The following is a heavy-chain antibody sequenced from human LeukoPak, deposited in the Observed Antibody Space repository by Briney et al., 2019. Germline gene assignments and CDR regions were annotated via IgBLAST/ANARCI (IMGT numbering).Heavy chain of an antibody. J-gene: IGHJ3*02. CDR1: EYTLTELS. Sequence: ASVKVSCKVSEYTLTELSMHWVRQAPGKGLEWLGGFDPEDGEIIYAKKFQGRVTMSDDTSTGRAYMELGSLRSDDTAVYYCAADRGDYSGSYWTAFDIWGQGTMVTVSS. V-gene: IGHV1-24*01. CDR3: AADRGDYSGSYWTAFDI. CDR2: FDPEDGEI. D-gene: IGHD1-26*01.